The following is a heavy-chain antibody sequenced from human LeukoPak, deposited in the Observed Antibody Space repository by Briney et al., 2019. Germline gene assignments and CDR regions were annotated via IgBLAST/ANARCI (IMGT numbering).Heavy chain of an antibody. CDR3: ASPLGYCSSTSCYTVDY. D-gene: IGHD2-2*02. J-gene: IGHJ4*02. CDR1: GFTFSSYA. Sequence: GGSLRLSCAASGFTFSSYAMSWVRQAPGKGLEWVSAISGSGGSTYYADSVKGRFTISRDNSKNTLYLQMNSLRAEDTAVYYCASPLGYCSSTSCYTVDYWGQGTLVTVSS. V-gene: IGHV3-23*01. CDR2: ISGSGGST.